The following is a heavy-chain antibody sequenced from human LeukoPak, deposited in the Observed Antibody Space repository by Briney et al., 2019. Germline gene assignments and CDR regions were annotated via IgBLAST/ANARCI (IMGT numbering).Heavy chain of an antibody. CDR2: IRYDGSDTYDGSNK. CDR3: AGDFDY. CDR1: AFTFNRHW. V-gene: IGHV3-30-5*02. J-gene: IGHJ4*02. Sequence: GGSLRLSCVASAFTFNRHWMSWVRQAPGKGLEWVAFIRYDGSDTYDGSNKYYADSVKGRFTISRDNSKNMLYLQMNSLRAEDTAVYYCAGDFDYWGQGTLVTVSS.